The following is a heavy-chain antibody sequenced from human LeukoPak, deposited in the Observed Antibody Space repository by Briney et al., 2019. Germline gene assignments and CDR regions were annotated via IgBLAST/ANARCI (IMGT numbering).Heavy chain of an antibody. J-gene: IGHJ4*02. CDR2: INHSGST. Sequence: SETLSLTCAVYGGSFSGYYWSWIRQPPGKGLEWIGEINHSGSTNYNPSLKSRVTISVDTSKNQFSLKLSSVTAADTAVHYCARGSPFFPFDYWGQGTLVTVSS. CDR3: ARGSPFFPFDY. CDR1: GGSFSGYY. D-gene: IGHD3-3*01. V-gene: IGHV4-34*01.